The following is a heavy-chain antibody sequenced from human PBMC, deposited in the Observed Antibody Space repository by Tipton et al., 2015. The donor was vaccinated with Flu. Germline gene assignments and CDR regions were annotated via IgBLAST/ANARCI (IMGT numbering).Heavy chain of an antibody. J-gene: IGHJ6*02. CDR3: ARDQGFGDGLAYDYYAVDV. Sequence: TLSLTCSVSGDSMGSRYYWGWIRQAPGKGLEWIANIHRAGNTYYNPSLKSRVTLSVDTSGNQFSLKLSSVTAADTAVYYCARDQGFGDGLAYDYYAVDVWGQGTTVTVSS. D-gene: IGHD3-10*01. CDR1: GDSMGSRYY. CDR2: IHRAGNT. V-gene: IGHV4-38-2*02.